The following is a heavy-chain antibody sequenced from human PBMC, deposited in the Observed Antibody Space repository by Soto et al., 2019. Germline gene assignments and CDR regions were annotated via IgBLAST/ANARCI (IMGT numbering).Heavy chain of an antibody. CDR3: AKDRYSSYLYYMDV. CDR2: ISWNSNSV. Sequence: GGSLRLSCAASGFTFDDYAMHWVRQAPGKGLEWVSGISWNSNSVGYADSVKGRFTISRDNARNSLYLQMNSLRAEDTALYYCAKDRYSSYLYYMDVWGKGTTVTVSS. CDR1: GFTFDDYA. V-gene: IGHV3-9*01. J-gene: IGHJ6*03. D-gene: IGHD6-13*01.